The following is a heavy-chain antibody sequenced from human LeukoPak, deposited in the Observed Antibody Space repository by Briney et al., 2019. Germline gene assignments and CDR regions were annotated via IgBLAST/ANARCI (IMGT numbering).Heavy chain of an antibody. Sequence: SETLSLTCTVSGGSISRYYWSWIRQPPGKGLEWIGYIYYSGSTNYNPSLKSRVTISVDTSKNQVSLKLSSVTAADTAVYYCARVWPFGSGHGYFDYWGQGTLVTVSS. CDR2: IYYSGST. CDR1: GGSISRYY. CDR3: ARVWPFGSGHGYFDY. D-gene: IGHD3-3*01. V-gene: IGHV4-59*01. J-gene: IGHJ4*02.